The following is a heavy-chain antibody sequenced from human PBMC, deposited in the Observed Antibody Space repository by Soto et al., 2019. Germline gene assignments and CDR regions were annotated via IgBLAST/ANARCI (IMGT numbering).Heavy chain of an antibody. CDR2: IWYDGSNK. CDR3: ARGHSGSLPYWYFDR. CDR1: GFTFSSYG. Sequence: QVQLVESGGGVVQPGRSLRLSCAASGFTFSSYGMHWVRQAPGKGLEWVAVIWYDGSNKYYADSVKGRFTISRDNSKNTLYMQMNSLRAEDTAVYYCARGHSGSLPYWYFDRWGRGTLVTASS. J-gene: IGHJ2*01. D-gene: IGHD1-26*01. V-gene: IGHV3-33*01.